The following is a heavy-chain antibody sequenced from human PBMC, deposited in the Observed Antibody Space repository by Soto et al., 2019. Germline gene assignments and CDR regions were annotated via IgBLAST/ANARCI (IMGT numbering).Heavy chain of an antibody. CDR1: GGSLSSGGYY. D-gene: IGHD3-10*01. V-gene: IGHV4-31*03. CDR3: ARDSGSYGSGSYSNVVFFDY. J-gene: IGHJ4*02. CDR2: IYYSGST. Sequence: SETLSLTCTVSGGSLSSGGYYWNWIRQHPGKGLEWIGNIYYSGSTYYDPSLKSRVTISVDTSKNQFSLKLSSVTAADTAVYYCARDSGSYGSGSYSNVVFFDYWGQGTLVTVSS.